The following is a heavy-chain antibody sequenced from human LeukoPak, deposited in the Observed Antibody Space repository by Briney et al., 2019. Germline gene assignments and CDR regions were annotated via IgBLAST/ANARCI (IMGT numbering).Heavy chain of an antibody. CDR2: ITISSNFI. V-gene: IGHV3-21*01. J-gene: IGHJ6*02. D-gene: IGHD3-9*01. CDR3: ARDGHGDGFLTGYSYFGMDV. Sequence: GGSLRLSCAASGFSLSSYSMDWVRQAPGKGLEWVSSITISSNFIYYADSVKGRFTISRDNAKSSLFLQMNSLRAEDTAVYFCARDGHGDGFLTGYSYFGMDVWGQGTTVTVSS. CDR1: GFSLSSYS.